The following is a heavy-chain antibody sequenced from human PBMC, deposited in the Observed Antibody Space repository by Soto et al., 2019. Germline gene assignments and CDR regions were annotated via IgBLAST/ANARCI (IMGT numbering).Heavy chain of an antibody. CDR1: GFSLSTSGVG. CDR3: AHRRPSSGWYTFDY. D-gene: IGHD6-19*01. CDR2: IYWDDDK. Sequence: QITLKESGPTLVKPTQTLTLTCTFSGFSLSTSGVGVGWIRQPPGKALEWLALIYWDDDKRYSPSLKSRLTTXKXTXXNQVLHTMTNVDPVDTATYYCAHRRPSSGWYTFDYWGQGTLVTVSS. V-gene: IGHV2-5*02. J-gene: IGHJ4*02.